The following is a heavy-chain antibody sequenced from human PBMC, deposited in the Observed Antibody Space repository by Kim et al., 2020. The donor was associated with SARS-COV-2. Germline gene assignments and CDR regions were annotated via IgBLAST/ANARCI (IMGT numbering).Heavy chain of an antibody. CDR3: ARVRVASAGIDY. Sequence: NYHPSLKSRVTISVDTSKNQFSLKLSSVTAADTALYYCARVRVASAGIDYWGQGTLVTVSS. J-gene: IGHJ4*02. D-gene: IGHD6-13*01. V-gene: IGHV4-59*12.